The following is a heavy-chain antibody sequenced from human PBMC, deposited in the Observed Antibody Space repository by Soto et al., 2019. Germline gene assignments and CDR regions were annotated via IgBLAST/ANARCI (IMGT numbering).Heavy chain of an antibody. CDR1: GFTFSSYG. Sequence: PGGSLRLSCAASGFTFSSYGMHWVRQAPGKGLEWVAVIWYDGSNKYYADSVKGRFTISRDNSKNTLYLQMNSLRAEDTAVYYCARDAEQSAYYYYYGMDVWGQGTTVTVSS. D-gene: IGHD6-19*01. CDR3: ARDAEQSAYYYYYGMDV. J-gene: IGHJ6*02. V-gene: IGHV3-33*01. CDR2: IWYDGSNK.